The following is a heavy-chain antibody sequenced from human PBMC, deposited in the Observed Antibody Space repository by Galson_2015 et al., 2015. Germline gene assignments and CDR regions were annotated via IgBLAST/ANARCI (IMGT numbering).Heavy chain of an antibody. D-gene: IGHD4-11*01. CDR3: ARGDYSNYDYYYYGMDV. Sequence: QGLEWMGGIIPIFGTANYAQKFQGRVTITADESTSTAYMELSSLRSEDTAVYYCARGDYSNYDYYYYGMDVWGQGTTVTVSS. CDR2: IIPIFGTA. J-gene: IGHJ6*02. V-gene: IGHV1-69*01.